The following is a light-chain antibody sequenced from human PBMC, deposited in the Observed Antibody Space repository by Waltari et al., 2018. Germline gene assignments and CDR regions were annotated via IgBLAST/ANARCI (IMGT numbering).Light chain of an antibody. J-gene: IGLJ1*01. CDR3: QSYDSSEHYV. Sequence: YQQVPAPAPKRLIYGNTNRPSGVPDRVSGSKSGTSASLAITGLQAEDESDYYCQSYDSSEHYVFGSGTKVTVL. CDR2: GNT. V-gene: IGLV1-40*01.